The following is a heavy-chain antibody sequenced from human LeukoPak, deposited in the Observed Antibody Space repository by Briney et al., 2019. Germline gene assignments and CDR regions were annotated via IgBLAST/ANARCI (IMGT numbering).Heavy chain of an antibody. CDR1: GYTFTCYY. J-gene: IGHJ6*03. V-gene: IGHV1-2*02. CDR2: INPNSGGT. D-gene: IGHD5-12*01. Sequence: ASVKVSCKASGYTFTCYYMHWVRQAPGQGLEWMGWINPNSGGTNYAQKFQGRVTMTRDTSISTAYMELSRLRSDDTAVYYCARDILVDENYYMDVWGKGTTVTVSS. CDR3: ARDILVDENYYMDV.